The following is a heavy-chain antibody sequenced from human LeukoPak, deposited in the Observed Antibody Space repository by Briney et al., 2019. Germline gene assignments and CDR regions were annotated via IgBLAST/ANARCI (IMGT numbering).Heavy chain of an antibody. J-gene: IGHJ4*02. D-gene: IGHD3-22*01. Sequence: ASVKVSCKASGYTFTGYYMHWMRQAPGQGLEWMGWISAYNGNTNYAQKLQGRVTMTTDTSTSTAYMELRSLRSDDTAVYYCARDYYDSSGYLPFDYWGQGTLVTVSS. V-gene: IGHV1-18*04. CDR1: GYTFTGYY. CDR3: ARDYYDSSGYLPFDY. CDR2: ISAYNGNT.